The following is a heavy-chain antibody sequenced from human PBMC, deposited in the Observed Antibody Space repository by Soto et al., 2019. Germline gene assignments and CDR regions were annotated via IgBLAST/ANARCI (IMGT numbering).Heavy chain of an antibody. Sequence: GGSLRLSCAASGFNVSRNYMNWVRQAPGKGLEWVSVIYSGGTKYYADSVKGRCTLSRENSKNTLYLQKNTLRAEDTAVYSCEREGDTLTGYKVRRAFDIWGQGTMVTVSS. D-gene: IGHD3-9*01. CDR2: IYSGGTK. CDR1: GFNVSRNY. V-gene: IGHV3-53*01. CDR3: EREGDTLTGYKVRRAFDI. J-gene: IGHJ3*02.